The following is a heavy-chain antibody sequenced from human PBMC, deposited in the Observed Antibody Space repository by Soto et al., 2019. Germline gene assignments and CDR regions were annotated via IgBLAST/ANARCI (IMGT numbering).Heavy chain of an antibody. Sequence: SVKVSCKASGGTFSSYTISWVRQAPGQGLEWMGRIIPILGIANYAQKFQGRVTITADKSTSTAYMELSSLSSEDTAVYYCARGTGIAVAYDAFDIWGQGTMVTVSS. CDR3: ARGTGIAVAYDAFDI. CDR2: IIPILGIA. V-gene: IGHV1-69*02. J-gene: IGHJ3*02. CDR1: GGTFSSYT. D-gene: IGHD6-19*01.